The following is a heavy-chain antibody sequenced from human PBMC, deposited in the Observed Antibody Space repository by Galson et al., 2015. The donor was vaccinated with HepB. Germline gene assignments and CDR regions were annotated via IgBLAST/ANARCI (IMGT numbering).Heavy chain of an antibody. CDR3: ARNLVRGYYYYYGMDV. J-gene: IGHJ6*02. Sequence: SVKVSCKASGYTFTSYGISWVRQAPGQGLEWMGWISAYNGNTNYAQKLQGRVTMTTDTSTSTAYMELRSLRSDDTAVYYCARNLVRGYYYYYGMDVWGQGTTVTVSS. CDR1: GYTFTSYG. D-gene: IGHD2-8*02. V-gene: IGHV1-18*04. CDR2: ISAYNGNT.